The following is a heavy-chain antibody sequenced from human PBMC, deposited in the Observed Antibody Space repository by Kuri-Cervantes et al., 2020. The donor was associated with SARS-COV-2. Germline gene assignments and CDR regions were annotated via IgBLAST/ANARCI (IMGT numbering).Heavy chain of an antibody. CDR3: ARAAGDQGEYYYYYYMDV. J-gene: IGHJ6*03. Sequence: GSLRLSCTVSGGSISSYYWSWIRQPAGKGLEWIGRIYTSGSTNYNPSLKSRVTMSVDTSKNQFSLKLSSVTAADTAVYYCARAAGDQGEYYYYYYMDVWGKGTTVTVSS. D-gene: IGHD7-27*01. CDR1: GGSISSYY. V-gene: IGHV4-4*07. CDR2: IYTSGST.